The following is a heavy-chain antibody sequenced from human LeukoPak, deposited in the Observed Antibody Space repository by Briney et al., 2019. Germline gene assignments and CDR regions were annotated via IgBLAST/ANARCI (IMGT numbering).Heavy chain of an antibody. CDR3: ARRSTDDSSSFDY. CDR1: GYSFTSYW. CDR2: IYPGDSDT. J-gene: IGHJ4*02. V-gene: IGHV5-51*01. Sequence: GESLKISCKGSGYSFTSYWIGWVRQMPGKGLEWMGIIYPGDSDTRNSPSFQGQVTISADKSISTAYLQWSSLKASDTAMYYCARRSTDDSSSFDYWGQGTLVTVSS. D-gene: IGHD6-13*01.